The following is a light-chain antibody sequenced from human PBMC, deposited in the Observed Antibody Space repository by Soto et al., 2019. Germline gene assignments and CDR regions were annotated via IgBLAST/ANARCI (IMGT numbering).Light chain of an antibody. J-gene: IGLJ2*01. CDR1: NIGSKS. CDR3: QVWDSSSDHPGVV. CDR2: DDS. Sequence: SYELTQPPSVSVAPGQTARITRGGNNIGSKSVHWYQQKPGQAPVLVVYDDSDRTSGIPERVSGSNSGNTATLTISRVEAGDEADYYCQVWDSSSDHPGVVFGGGTTLTVL. V-gene: IGLV3-21*02.